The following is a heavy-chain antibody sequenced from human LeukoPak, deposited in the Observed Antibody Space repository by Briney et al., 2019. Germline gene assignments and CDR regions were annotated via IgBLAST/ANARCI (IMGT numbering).Heavy chain of an antibody. V-gene: IGHV4-34*01. Sequence: SETLSLTCAVYGGSFSGYYWSWIRQPPGKGLEWIGEINHSGSTNYNPSLKSRVTISVDTSKNQFSLKLSSVTAADTAVYYCARIVVVNSYYYYYYMDVWGKGTTVTVSS. CDR2: INHSGST. D-gene: IGHD3-22*01. J-gene: IGHJ6*03. CDR1: GGSFSGYY. CDR3: ARIVVVNSYYYYYYMDV.